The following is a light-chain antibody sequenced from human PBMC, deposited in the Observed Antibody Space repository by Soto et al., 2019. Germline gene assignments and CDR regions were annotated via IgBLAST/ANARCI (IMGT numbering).Light chain of an antibody. V-gene: IGKV1-5*03. CDR1: QSITRG. Sequence: DIQMTQSPSTLSASVGDNVTITCRASQSITRGLAWYQQKPGKAPELLIYKASSLKSGVPSRFSGSGSGTQFTLTISSLQPDDFATYYCHGWAFGQGTKVEIK. CDR3: HGWA. J-gene: IGKJ1*01. CDR2: KAS.